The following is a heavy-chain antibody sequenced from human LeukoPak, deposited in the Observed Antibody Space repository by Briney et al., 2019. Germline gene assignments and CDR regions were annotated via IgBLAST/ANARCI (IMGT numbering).Heavy chain of an antibody. D-gene: IGHD3-10*01. CDR1: GFSFSGFD. J-gene: IGHJ4*02. Sequence: GGSLRLSCAASGFSFSGFDMNWVRQAPGKGLEWIAHIGTSVNAIYYADSVKSRFTISRDNARDSLFLQMDSLRVEDTAVYYCARDSVWFGDLLNWGQGALVIVST. CDR2: IGTSVNAI. CDR3: ARDSVWFGDLLN. V-gene: IGHV3-48*03.